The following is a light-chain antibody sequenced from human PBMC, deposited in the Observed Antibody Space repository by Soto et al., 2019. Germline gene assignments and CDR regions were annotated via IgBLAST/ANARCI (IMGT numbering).Light chain of an antibody. J-gene: IGKJ1*01. Sequence: DIQMTQSPSSLSASVGDRVNITCRASQNIDRYLNWYQQRPGKAPDLLMFAASNLQTGVPSRFSGRASGTEFTLTINRLQREDFATYYCQQTASSPRTFGQGTKVEVK. CDR1: QNIDRY. CDR2: AAS. CDR3: QQTASSPRT. V-gene: IGKV1-39*01.